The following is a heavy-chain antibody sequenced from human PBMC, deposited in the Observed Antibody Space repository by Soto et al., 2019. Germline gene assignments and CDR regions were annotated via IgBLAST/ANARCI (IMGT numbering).Heavy chain of an antibody. D-gene: IGHD2-15*01. CDR3: ARQSGISIGPLNWFDP. V-gene: IGHV4-39*01. CDR1: GGSISSSSYY. CDR2: IYYSGST. Sequence: PSETLSLTCTVSGGSISSSSYYWGWIRQPPGKGLEWIGSIYYSGSTYYNTSLKSRVTISVDTSKNQFSLKLSSVTAADTAVYYCARQSGISIGPLNWFDPWGQGTLVTVSS. J-gene: IGHJ5*02.